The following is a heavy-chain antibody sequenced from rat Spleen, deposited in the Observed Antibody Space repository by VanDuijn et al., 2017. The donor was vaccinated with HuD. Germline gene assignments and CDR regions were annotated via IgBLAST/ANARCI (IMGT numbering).Heavy chain of an antibody. V-gene: IGHV5-7*01. CDR2: ISYDGSST. CDR1: GFTFSDYH. D-gene: IGHD1-1*01. Sequence: EVQLVESGGGLVQPGRSLKLSCAASGFTFSDYHMAWVRQAPKKGLEWVASISYDGSSTYYRDSVKGRFTISRDNAKSTLYLQMDSLRSEDTATYYCASRRGPWFAYWGQGTLVTVSS. J-gene: IGHJ3*01. CDR3: ASRRGPWFAY.